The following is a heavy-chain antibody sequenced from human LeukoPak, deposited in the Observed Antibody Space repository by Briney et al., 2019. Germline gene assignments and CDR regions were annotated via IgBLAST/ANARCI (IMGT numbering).Heavy chain of an antibody. CDR2: IRSKPNSYAT. J-gene: IGHJ4*02. CDR3: TRQAIGGNFDY. D-gene: IGHD3-10*01. CDR1: GLSFSGSA. Sequence: GGSLRLSCAASGLSFSGSAMHWVRQASGKGLEWVGRIRSKPNSYATNYAASVQGRFTISRDDSKNTAYLQMNSLKTEDTAVYYCTRQAIGGNFDYWGQGTLVTVSS. V-gene: IGHV3-73*01.